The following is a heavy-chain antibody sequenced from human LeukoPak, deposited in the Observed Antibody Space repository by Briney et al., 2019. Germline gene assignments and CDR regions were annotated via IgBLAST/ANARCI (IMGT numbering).Heavy chain of an antibody. CDR2: INPSGGST. CDR3: AREGAAGGWFDP. J-gene: IGHJ5*02. Sequence: GASVKVSCKASGYTFTSYYMHWVRQSPGQGLEWMGIINPSGGSTSYAQKFQGRVTMTRDTSTSTVHMELSSLRSEDTAVYYCAREGAAGGWFDPWGQGTLVTVSS. V-gene: IGHV1-46*01. D-gene: IGHD6-13*01. CDR1: GYTFTSYY.